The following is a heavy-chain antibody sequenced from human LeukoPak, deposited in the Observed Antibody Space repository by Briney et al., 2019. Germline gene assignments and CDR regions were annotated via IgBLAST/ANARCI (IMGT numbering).Heavy chain of an antibody. Sequence: PSETLSLTCTVSGGSISSGDYYWSWIRQPPGKGLEWIGYIYYSGSTNYNPSLKSRVTISVDTSKNQFSLKLSSVTAADTAVYYCAGLIAAAGTSTNWFDPWGQGTLVTVSS. CDR1: GGSISSGDYY. CDR3: AGLIAAAGTSTNWFDP. CDR2: IYYSGST. V-gene: IGHV4-30-4*08. D-gene: IGHD6-13*01. J-gene: IGHJ5*02.